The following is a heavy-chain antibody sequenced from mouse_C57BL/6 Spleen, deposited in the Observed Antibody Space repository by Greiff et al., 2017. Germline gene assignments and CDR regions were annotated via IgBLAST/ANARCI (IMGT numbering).Heavy chain of an antibody. CDR1: GYSFTSYY. D-gene: IGHD4-1*01. CDR3: ARAPNWDGFAY. V-gene: IGHV1-66*01. Sequence: QVQLQQSGPELVKPGASVKISCKASGYSFTSYYIHWVKQRPGQGLEWIGWIYPGSGNTKYNEKFKGKATLTADTSSSTAYMQLSGLTSEDSAVYCCARAPNWDGFAYWGQGTLVTVSA. J-gene: IGHJ3*01. CDR2: IYPGSGNT.